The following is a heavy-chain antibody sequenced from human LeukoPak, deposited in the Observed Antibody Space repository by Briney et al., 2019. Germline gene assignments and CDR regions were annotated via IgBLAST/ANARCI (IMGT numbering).Heavy chain of an antibody. V-gene: IGHV4-59*01. CDR2: IYYSGSA. D-gene: IGHD6-13*01. CDR3: ARGPGIAAAGPNTDY. Sequence: SETLSLTCTVSGGSISSYYWSWLRQPPGKGLEWIGYIYYSGSANYNPSLKSRVTISVDTSKNQFFLKLSSVTAADTAVYYCARGPGIAAAGPNTDYWGQGTLVTVSS. J-gene: IGHJ4*02. CDR1: GGSISSYY.